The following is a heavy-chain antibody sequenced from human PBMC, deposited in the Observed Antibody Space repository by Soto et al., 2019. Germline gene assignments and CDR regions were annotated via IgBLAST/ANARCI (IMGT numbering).Heavy chain of an antibody. CDR3: ASGQCAGGICYATDY. CDR1: GYTFTNYG. CDR2: INAYNGDA. Sequence: QVQLVQSGAEVKKPGASVKVSCKASGYTFTNYGITWVRQAPGQGLEWMGWINAYNGDANPAPKLQDRVTMTTDTSTRTAYLELRSLRSDDTAMYYCASGQCAGGICYATDYWGPGTLVTVSS. D-gene: IGHD2-15*01. V-gene: IGHV1-18*01. J-gene: IGHJ4*02.